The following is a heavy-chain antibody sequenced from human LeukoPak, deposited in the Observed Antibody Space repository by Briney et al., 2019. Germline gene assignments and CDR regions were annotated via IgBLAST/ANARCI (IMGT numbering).Heavy chain of an antibody. CDR2: IYYSGST. J-gene: IGHJ4*02. Sequence: SETLSLTCTVSGGSISSSSYYWGWIRQPPGKGLEWIGSIYYSGSTYYNPSLKSRVTISVDTSKNQFSLKLSSVTAADTAVYYCAAMTFTSGSYDYWGQGTLVTVSS. CDR3: AAMTFTSGSYDY. CDR1: GGSISSSSYY. D-gene: IGHD1-26*01. V-gene: IGHV4-39*01.